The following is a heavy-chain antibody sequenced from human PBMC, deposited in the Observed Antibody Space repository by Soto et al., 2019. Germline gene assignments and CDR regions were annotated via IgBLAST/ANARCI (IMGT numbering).Heavy chain of an antibody. CDR3: ASWYYYDSSGYFPGY. V-gene: IGHV4-4*02. CDR1: GGSISSSNW. J-gene: IGHJ4*02. D-gene: IGHD3-22*01. CDR2: IYHSGST. Sequence: SETLSLTCAVSGGSISSSNWWSWVRQPPGKGLEWIGEIYHSGSTNYNPSLKSRVTISVDKSKNQFSLKLSSVTAADTAVYYCASWYYYDSSGYFPGYWGQGTLVTVSS.